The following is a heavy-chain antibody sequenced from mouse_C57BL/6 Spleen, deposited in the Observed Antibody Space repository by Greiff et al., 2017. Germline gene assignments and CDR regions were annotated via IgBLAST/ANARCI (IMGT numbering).Heavy chain of an antibody. CDR2: IYPGDGDT. J-gene: IGHJ2*01. CDR1: GYAFSSYW. Sequence: VQLVESGAELVKPGASVKISCKASGYAFSSYWMNWVKQRPGKGLEWIGQIYPGDGDTNYNGKFKGKATLTADKSSSTAYMQLSSLTSEDSAVYFWARGGPPNYFDYWGQGTTLTVSS. V-gene: IGHV1-80*01. CDR3: ARGGPPNYFDY.